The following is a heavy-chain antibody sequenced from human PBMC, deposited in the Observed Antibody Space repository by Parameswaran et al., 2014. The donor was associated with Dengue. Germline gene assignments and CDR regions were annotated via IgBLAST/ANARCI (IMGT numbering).Heavy chain of an antibody. V-gene: IGHV3-11*01. Sequence: RWIRQPPGKGLEWVSYIRSSGSPMYYADSVKGRFTISRDDAKNTLYLQMSSLRAEDTAVYYCARTFTGGTTYYHGSDVWGQGTTVTVSS. D-gene: IGHD1/OR15-1a*01. CDR2: IRSSGSPM. J-gene: IGHJ6*02. CDR3: ARTFTGGTTYYHGSDV.